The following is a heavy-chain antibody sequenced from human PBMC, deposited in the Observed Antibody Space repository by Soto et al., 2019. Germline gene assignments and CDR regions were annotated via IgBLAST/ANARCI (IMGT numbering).Heavy chain of an antibody. D-gene: IGHD2-15*01. CDR3: ASRYCSGGSCYSYFDY. J-gene: IGHJ4*02. CDR2: INAGNGNT. V-gene: IGHV1-3*01. CDR1: GYTFTSYA. Sequence: GASVKVSCKASGYTFTSYAMHWVRQAPGQRLEWMGWINAGNGNTKYSQKFQGRVTITRDTSASTAYMELSSLRSEDTAVYYCASRYCSGGSCYSYFDYWGQGTLVTVSS.